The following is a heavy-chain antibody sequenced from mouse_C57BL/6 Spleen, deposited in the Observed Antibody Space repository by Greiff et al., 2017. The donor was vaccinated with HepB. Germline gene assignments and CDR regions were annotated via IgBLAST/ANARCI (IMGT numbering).Heavy chain of an antibody. CDR2: INPSTGGT. V-gene: IGHV1-42*01. J-gene: IGHJ4*01. Sequence: EVQLQQSGPELVKPGASVKISCKASGYSFTGYYMNWVKQSPEKSLEWIGEINPSTGGTTYNQKFKAKATLTVDKSSSTAYMQLKSLTSEDSAVYYCARFYYGNYGPYAMDYWGQGTSVTVSS. D-gene: IGHD2-1*01. CDR1: GYSFTGYY. CDR3: ARFYYGNYGPYAMDY.